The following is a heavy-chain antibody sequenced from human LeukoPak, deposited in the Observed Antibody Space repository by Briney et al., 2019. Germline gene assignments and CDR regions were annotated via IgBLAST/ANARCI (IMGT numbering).Heavy chain of an antibody. CDR3: AKSGYNCFDY. Sequence: GGSLRLSCAASGFTFNIYAMNWVRQAPGKGLEWVSSIGGRFGHTYYADSVKGRFTISRDNSKSILFLQMNNLRAEDTAVYYCAKSGYNCFDYWGQGTLVTVSS. D-gene: IGHD5-24*01. V-gene: IGHV3-23*01. J-gene: IGHJ4*02. CDR1: GFTFNIYA. CDR2: IGGRFGHT.